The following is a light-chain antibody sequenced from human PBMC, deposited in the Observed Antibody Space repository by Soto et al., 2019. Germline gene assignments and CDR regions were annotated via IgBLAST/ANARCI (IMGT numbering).Light chain of an antibody. CDR1: SSDVGGYNY. J-gene: IGLJ1*01. CDR2: EVS. CDR3: SSYAGSNNFRV. V-gene: IGLV2-8*01. Sequence: QSVLTQPPSASGSPGQSVTISCTGTSSDVGGYNYVSWYQQHPGKAPKLMIYEVSKRPSGVPDRFSGSKSGNTASLTVSGLQAEDEADYYCSSYAGSNNFRVFGTGTKLTVI.